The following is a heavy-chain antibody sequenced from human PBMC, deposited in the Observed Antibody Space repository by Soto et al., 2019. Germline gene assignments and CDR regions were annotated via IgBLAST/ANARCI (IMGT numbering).Heavy chain of an antibody. D-gene: IGHD3-16*01. J-gene: IGHJ1*01. CDR3: ASYLGGRSYAEYFHH. Sequence: PGGSLRLSCAVSGFTVSSNYMSWVRQAPGKGLEWVSFIYSGGSTYYADSVKGRFTISRDNSKNTVYLQMNSLRAEDTAVYYCASYLGGRSYAEYFHHWGQGTLVTVSS. CDR2: IYSGGST. CDR1: GFTVSSNY. V-gene: IGHV3-53*01.